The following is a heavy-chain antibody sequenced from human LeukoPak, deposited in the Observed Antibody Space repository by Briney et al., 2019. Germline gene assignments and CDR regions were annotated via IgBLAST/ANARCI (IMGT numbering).Heavy chain of an antibody. D-gene: IGHD5-18*01. CDR2: MNPNSGNT. Sequence: ASVKVSCKASGYTFTSYDINWVRQATGQGLEWMGWMNPNSGNTGYAQKLQGRVTMTTDTSTSTAYMELRSLRSDDTAVYYCARGLNSSDYWGQGTLVTVSS. V-gene: IGHV1-8*01. CDR1: GYTFTSYD. J-gene: IGHJ4*02. CDR3: ARGLNSSDY.